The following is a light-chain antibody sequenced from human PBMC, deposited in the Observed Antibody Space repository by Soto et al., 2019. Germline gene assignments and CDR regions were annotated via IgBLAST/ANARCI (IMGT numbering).Light chain of an antibody. CDR1: ERIYSAY. V-gene: IGKV3-20*01. CDR3: QQYGNSPIT. J-gene: IGKJ5*01. CDR2: GTS. Sequence: ETVLTQSPVTLSLSRGERATLSCRASERIYSAYLGWYQQKPGQAPRLLIYGTSSRATGIPDRFSGSGSGTDFTLTISRLEPEDFAVYYCQQYGNSPITFGQGTRLEIK.